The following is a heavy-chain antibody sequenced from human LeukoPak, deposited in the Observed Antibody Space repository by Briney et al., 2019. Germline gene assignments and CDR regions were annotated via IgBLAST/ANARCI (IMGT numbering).Heavy chain of an antibody. CDR3: AKGRLELRKLGFDP. D-gene: IGHD1-7*01. Sequence: PGRSLRLSCAASGFTFDDYSMHWVRQAPGKGLEWVSGITWNSGSIGYADSVKGRFTISRDNAKNSLYLQMNSLRAEDTALYYCAKGRLELRKLGFDPWGQGTLVTVSS. CDR2: ITWNSGSI. J-gene: IGHJ5*02. CDR1: GFTFDDYS. V-gene: IGHV3-9*01.